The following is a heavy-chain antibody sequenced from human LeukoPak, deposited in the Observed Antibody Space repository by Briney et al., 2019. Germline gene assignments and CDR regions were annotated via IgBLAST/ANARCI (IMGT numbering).Heavy chain of an antibody. CDR2: IHYSGIT. V-gene: IGHV4-59*08. CDR3: ARFYSSSSRWFDP. D-gene: IGHD6-6*01. J-gene: IGHJ5*02. Sequence: SETLSLTRTVSGGSISSYYWSWIRQPPGKGLEWIGYIHYSGITNYNPSLKSRVTISVDTSENQFSLKLNSLTAADTAVYYCARFYSSSSRWFDPWGQGTLVTVSS. CDR1: GGSISSYY.